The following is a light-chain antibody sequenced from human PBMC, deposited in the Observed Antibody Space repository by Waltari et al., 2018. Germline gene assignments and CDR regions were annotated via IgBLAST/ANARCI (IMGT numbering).Light chain of an antibody. Sequence: QSVLTQPPSVSAAPGQKVTISCSGSSSNIGKTFVSWYQQLPGTAPKLLISDDVKRPSGILDRFSGSKSGTSATLAITGLQTGDEADYYCGAWDSSLSVVVFGGGTRLTVL. CDR3: GAWDSSLSVVV. J-gene: IGLJ3*02. CDR2: DDV. CDR1: SSNIGKTF. V-gene: IGLV1-51*01.